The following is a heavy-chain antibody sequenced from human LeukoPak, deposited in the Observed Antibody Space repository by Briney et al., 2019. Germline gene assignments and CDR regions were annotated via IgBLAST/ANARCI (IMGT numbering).Heavy chain of an antibody. V-gene: IGHV3-15*01. D-gene: IGHD3-10*01. CDR2: IKSKTDGGTT. CDR3: TTAQFYGSGRFFDY. CDR1: GFTFTNAW. J-gene: IGHJ4*02. Sequence: GGSLRLSSAASGFTFTNAWMTWVRQAPGKGLEWVGRIKSKTDGGTTDYAAPVKGRFTISRDDSKNTLYLQMNSLKTEDTAVYYCTTAQFYGSGRFFDYWGQGTLVTVSS.